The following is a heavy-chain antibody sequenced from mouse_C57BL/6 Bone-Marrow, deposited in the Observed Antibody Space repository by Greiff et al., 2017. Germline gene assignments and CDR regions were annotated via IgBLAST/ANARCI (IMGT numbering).Heavy chain of an antibody. D-gene: IGHD1-1*01. CDR1: GYTFTDYN. Sequence: VQLQQSGPELVKPGASVKIPCKASGYTFTDYNMDWVKQSHGKSLEWIGDINPNNGGTIYNQTFKGKATLTVDKSSSTAYMERRSLTSEDTAGYYCARDYGSLYWYFDVWGTGTTVTVSS. J-gene: IGHJ1*03. V-gene: IGHV1-18*01. CDR2: INPNNGGT. CDR3: ARDYGSLYWYFDV.